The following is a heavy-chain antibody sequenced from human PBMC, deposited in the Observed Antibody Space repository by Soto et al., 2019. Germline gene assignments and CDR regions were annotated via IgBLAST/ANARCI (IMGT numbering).Heavy chain of an antibody. CDR2: INDSGNI. CDR3: ARGLILWFGELSRRGGYYYYMDV. D-gene: IGHD3-10*01. Sequence: QVQLQQWGAGLLKPSETLSLTCAVYGGSFSGYQWSWIRQTPGKGLEWIGEINDSGNINYNPSLKRRVTIFLDSPKKQISLKLRSVTAADTAVYYCARGLILWFGELSRRGGYYYYMDVWGKGTTVIVSS. V-gene: IGHV4-34*01. J-gene: IGHJ6*03. CDR1: GGSFSGYQ.